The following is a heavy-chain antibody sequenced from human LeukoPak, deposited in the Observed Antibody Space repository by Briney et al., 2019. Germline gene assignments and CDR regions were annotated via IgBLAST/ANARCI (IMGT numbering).Heavy chain of an antibody. CDR2: ISSSSSYI. Sequence: GGSLRLSCAASGFTFSTYSMNRVRQAPGKGLEWVSSISSSSSYIYYADSVKGRFTISRDNSKNTLYLHMNSLRGEDTAMYFCARGCGGGPGCYILDYWGQGTLVTVSS. D-gene: IGHD2-15*01. CDR3: ARGCGGGPGCYILDY. J-gene: IGHJ4*02. CDR1: GFTFSTYS. V-gene: IGHV3-21*01.